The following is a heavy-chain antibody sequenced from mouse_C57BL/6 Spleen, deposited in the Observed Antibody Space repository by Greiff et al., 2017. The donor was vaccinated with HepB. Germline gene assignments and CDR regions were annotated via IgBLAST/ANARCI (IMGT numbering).Heavy chain of an antibody. CDR3: TRLWDEWDYFDY. D-gene: IGHD4-1*01. CDR2: IRNIANNHAT. Sequence: EVKLEESGGGLVQPGGSMKLSCAASGFTFSDAWMDWVRQSPEKGLEWVAEIRNIANNHATYYAESVKGRFTISRDDSKSSVYLQMNSLRAEDTGIYYCTRLWDEWDYFDYWGQGTTLTVSS. CDR1: GFTFSDAW. J-gene: IGHJ2*01. V-gene: IGHV6-6*01.